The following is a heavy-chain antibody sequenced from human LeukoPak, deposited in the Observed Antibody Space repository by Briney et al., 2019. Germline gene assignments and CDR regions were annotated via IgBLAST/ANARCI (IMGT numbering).Heavy chain of an antibody. V-gene: IGHV3-9*01. J-gene: IGHJ2*01. CDR1: GFTFDDYA. Sequence: GGSPRLSCAASGFTFDDYAMHWVRQVPGKGLEWVSGISWNSGRIGYADSVKGRFIISRDNGKNFLYLQMNSLRPEETALYYCAKDMVPGWPLGNFDLWGRGTLVSVSS. D-gene: IGHD4/OR15-4a*01. CDR3: AKDMVPGWPLGNFDL. CDR2: ISWNSGRI.